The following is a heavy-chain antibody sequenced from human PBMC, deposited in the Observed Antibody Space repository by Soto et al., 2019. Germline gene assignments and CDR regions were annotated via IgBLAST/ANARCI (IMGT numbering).Heavy chain of an antibody. CDR3: ARDYYDSSGYYRRAPGDY. CDR2: ISYDGSNK. J-gene: IGHJ4*02. Sequence: PGGSLRLSCAASGFTFSSYAMHWVRQAPGKGLEWVAVISYDGSNKYYADSVKGRFTISRDNSKNTLYLQMNSLRAEDTAVYYCARDYYDSSGYYRRAPGDYWGQGTLVTVSS. CDR1: GFTFSSYA. D-gene: IGHD3-22*01. V-gene: IGHV3-30-3*01.